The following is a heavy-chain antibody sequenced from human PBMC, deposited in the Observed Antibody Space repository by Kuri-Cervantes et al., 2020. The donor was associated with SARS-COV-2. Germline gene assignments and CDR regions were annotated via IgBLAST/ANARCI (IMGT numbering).Heavy chain of an antibody. V-gene: IGHV3-48*02. CDR2: ISSSSSTI. CDR1: GFTFSSYS. D-gene: IGHD3-22*01. Sequence: GGSLRLSCAASGFTFSSYSMNWVRQAPGKGLEWVSYISSSSSTIYYADSVKGRFTTSRDNAKNSLYLQMNSLRDEDTAVYYCARDGGGYYDSSGYYGQLGFDYWGQGTLVTVSS. J-gene: IGHJ4*02. CDR3: ARDGGGYYDSSGYYGQLGFDY.